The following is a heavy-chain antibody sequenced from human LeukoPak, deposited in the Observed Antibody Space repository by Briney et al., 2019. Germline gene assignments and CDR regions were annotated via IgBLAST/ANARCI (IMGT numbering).Heavy chain of an antibody. CDR2: INPSGCST. D-gene: IGHD4-17*01. CDR3: GRGFYGDYYYVMVV. Sequence: ASVKVSCKASGYTFRNYYMQWVRPAPGQGLEWMGVINPSGCSTTYAQKFQGRVTLTSDTSTGTVYMELSSLGSEDTSIYYCGRGFYGDYYYVMVVWGEGTTVSVS. J-gene: IGHJ6*01. CDR1: GYTFRNYY. V-gene: IGHV1-46*03.